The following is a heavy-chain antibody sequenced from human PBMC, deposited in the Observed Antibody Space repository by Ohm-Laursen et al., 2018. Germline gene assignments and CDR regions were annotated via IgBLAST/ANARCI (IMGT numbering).Heavy chain of an antibody. V-gene: IGHV3-21*01. CDR2: ISSSSSYI. D-gene: IGHD6-19*01. Sequence: SLRLSCAASGFTFSSYSMNWVRQAPGKGLEWVPSISSSSSYIYYADSVKGRFTISRDNAKNSLYLQMNSLRAEDTAVYYCARERGSSGWYYFDYWGQGTLVTVSS. CDR1: GFTFSSYS. CDR3: ARERGSSGWYYFDY. J-gene: IGHJ4*02.